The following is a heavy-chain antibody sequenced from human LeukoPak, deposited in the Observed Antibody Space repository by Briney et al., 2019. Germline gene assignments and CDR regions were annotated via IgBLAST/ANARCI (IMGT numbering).Heavy chain of an antibody. Sequence: GASVKVSCKASGYTFTGYYVHWVQQAPGQGLEWMGWINPNNGGTDSAQKFQGRVTMTRDTSISTAYMELTRLRSDDTAVYYCATGGGPTYDSSEILWWFDPWGQGTLVTVSS. CDR2: INPNNGGT. V-gene: IGHV1-2*02. CDR3: ATGGGPTYDSSEILWWFDP. J-gene: IGHJ5*02. CDR1: GYTFTGYY. D-gene: IGHD3-22*01.